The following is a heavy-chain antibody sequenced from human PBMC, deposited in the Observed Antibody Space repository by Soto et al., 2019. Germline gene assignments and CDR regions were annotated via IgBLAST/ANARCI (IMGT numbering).Heavy chain of an antibody. CDR1: GLIFSNYK. V-gene: IGHV3-74*01. J-gene: IGHJ4*02. CDR2: ISTDGSIT. CDR3: ARDTNGLHY. Sequence: EVQLVESGGGLVQPGGSLRLSCAASGLIFSNYKMHWVRQAPGKGLVWVSRISTDGSITDYADSVKGRFTVSRDNAKNTLYLQMNSLRVDETAVYYCARDTNGLHYWGQVTLVTVSS. D-gene: IGHD2-8*01.